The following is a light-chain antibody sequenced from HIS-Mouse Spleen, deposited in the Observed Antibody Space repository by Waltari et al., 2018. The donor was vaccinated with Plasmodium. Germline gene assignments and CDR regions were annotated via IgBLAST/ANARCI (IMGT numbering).Light chain of an antibody. V-gene: IGLV2-14*01. Sequence: QSALTQPASGSGSPGQSITIPGTGTSSDVGGYNDVSWHQQHPGKAPNLIIYEVSNRPLGVSIRFSGSTSGNTASLTISGLQAEDEADYYCSSYTSSSTVVFGGGTKLTVL. CDR1: SSDVGGYND. J-gene: IGLJ2*01. CDR3: SSYTSSSTVV. CDR2: EVS.